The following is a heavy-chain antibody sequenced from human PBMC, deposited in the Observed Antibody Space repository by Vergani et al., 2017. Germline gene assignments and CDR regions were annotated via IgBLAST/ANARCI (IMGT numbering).Heavy chain of an antibody. V-gene: IGHV1-69*01. D-gene: IGHD6-6*01. CDR3: ARENTGIAARPNLHYYYYYMDV. Sequence: QVQLVQSGAEVKKPGSSVKVSCKASGGTFSSYAISWVRQAPGQGLEWMGGIIPIFGTANYAQKFQGRVTITADESTSTAYMELSSLRSEDTAVYYCARENTGIAARPNLHYYYYYMDVWGKGTTVTVSS. CDR2: IIPIFGTA. CDR1: GGTFSSYA. J-gene: IGHJ6*03.